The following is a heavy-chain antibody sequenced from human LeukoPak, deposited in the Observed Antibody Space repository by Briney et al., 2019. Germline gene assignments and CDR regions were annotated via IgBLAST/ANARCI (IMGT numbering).Heavy chain of an antibody. J-gene: IGHJ4*02. CDR2: ISSSSSYI. CDR1: GFTFSSYS. CDR3: ATGYCSSTSCYSRDY. V-gene: IGHV3-21*01. D-gene: IGHD2-2*01. Sequence: PGGSLRLSCAASGFTFSSYSMNWVRQAPGKGLEWVSSISSSSSYIYYADSVKGRFTISRDNAKNSLYLQMNSLRAEDTAVYYCATGYCSSTSCYSRDYWGQGTLVTVSS.